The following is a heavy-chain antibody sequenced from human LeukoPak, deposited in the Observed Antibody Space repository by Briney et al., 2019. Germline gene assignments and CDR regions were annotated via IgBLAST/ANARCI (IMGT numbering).Heavy chain of an antibody. Sequence: PGGSLRLSCAASGCSFSNYAMTWVRQAPGKGLEWVSAISGSGGNTFFADSVKGRFTISRDNSKNTLFLQMNSLRAEDAAIYYCAKNIRQLGNYYYYMDVWGKGTTVTVSS. V-gene: IGHV3-23*01. D-gene: IGHD7-27*01. CDR2: ISGSGGNT. J-gene: IGHJ6*03. CDR1: GCSFSNYA. CDR3: AKNIRQLGNYYYYMDV.